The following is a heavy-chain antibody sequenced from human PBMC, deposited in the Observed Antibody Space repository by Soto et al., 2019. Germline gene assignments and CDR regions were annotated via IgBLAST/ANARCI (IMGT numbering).Heavy chain of an antibody. V-gene: IGHV3-23*01. CDR1: GFTCSSYA. CDR3: AKETPTKEGSSGGVDWFDP. Sequence: EVQLLESGGGLVQPGGSLRLSCAASGFTCSSYAMSWVRQAPGKGLEWVSAISGSGGSTYYADSVKGRFTISRDNSKNTLYLQMNSLRAEDTAVYYCAKETPTKEGSSGGVDWFDPWGQGTLVTVSS. J-gene: IGHJ5*02. D-gene: IGHD6-13*01. CDR2: ISGSGGST.